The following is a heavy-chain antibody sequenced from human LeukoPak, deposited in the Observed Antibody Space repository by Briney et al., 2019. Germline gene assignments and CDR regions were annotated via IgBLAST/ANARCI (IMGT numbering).Heavy chain of an antibody. CDR3: ARSKGSSSWYQTS. J-gene: IGHJ4*02. CDR1: GGSISSGGYY. CDR2: IYYSGST. D-gene: IGHD6-13*01. Sequence: PSETLSLTCTVSGGSISSGGYYWSWIRQHPGKGLEWIGYIYYSGSTNYNPSLKSRVTISVDTSKNQFSLKLSSVTAADTAVYYCARSKGSSSWYQTSWGQGTLVTVSS. V-gene: IGHV4-61*08.